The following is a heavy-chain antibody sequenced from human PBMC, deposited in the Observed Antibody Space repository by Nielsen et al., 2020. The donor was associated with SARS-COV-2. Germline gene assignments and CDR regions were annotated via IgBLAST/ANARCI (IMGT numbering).Heavy chain of an antibody. D-gene: IGHD1-26*01. CDR3: AREWDWAWAY. Sequence: GGSLRLSCAASGFTFSTYTMNWVRQAPGKGLEWVSGISGSGDTSYYADSVKGRFTISRDNTRNSLFLEMHSLRADDTAVYYCAREWDWAWAYWGQGALVTVSS. CDR1: GFTFSTYT. V-gene: IGHV3-48*04. CDR2: ISGSGDTS. J-gene: IGHJ4*02.